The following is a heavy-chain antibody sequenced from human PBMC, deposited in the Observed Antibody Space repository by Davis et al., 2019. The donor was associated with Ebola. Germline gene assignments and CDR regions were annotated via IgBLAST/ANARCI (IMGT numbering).Heavy chain of an antibody. J-gene: IGHJ3*02. Sequence: PGGSLRLPCAASGFTFSSYAMSWVRQAPGKGLEWVSAISGSGGSTYYADSVKGRFTISRDNSKNTLYLQMNSLRAEDTAVYYCARQEGLSRAFDIWGQGTMVTVSS. CDR2: ISGSGGST. V-gene: IGHV3-23*01. CDR3: ARQEGLSRAFDI. CDR1: GFTFSSYA. D-gene: IGHD2-2*01.